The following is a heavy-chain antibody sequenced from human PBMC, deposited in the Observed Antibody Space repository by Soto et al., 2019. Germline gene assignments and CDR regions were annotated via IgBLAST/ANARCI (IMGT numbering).Heavy chain of an antibody. CDR1: GSSISSGDYY. V-gene: IGHV4-30-4*01. D-gene: IGHD2-2*01. CDR2: IYSSEST. J-gene: IGHJ4*02. CDR3: ARTAGYVYQLLFNY. Sequence: TLSLTCTVSGSSISSGDYYWNWIRQPPGKGLEWIGYIYSSESTYYNPSLKSRVTISVDTSKNQFSLKLSSVTAADTALYYCARTAGYVYQLLFNYWGQGTLVTVSS.